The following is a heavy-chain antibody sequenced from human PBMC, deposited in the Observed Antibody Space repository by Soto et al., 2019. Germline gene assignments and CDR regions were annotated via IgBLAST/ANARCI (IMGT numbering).Heavy chain of an antibody. CDR3: ARVNYGDYYYGMDV. CDR1: GGSINYSY. D-gene: IGHD4-17*01. CDR2: ISYAGSG. Sequence: PSETLSRTCTVSGGSINYSYWTSIRRAAGQGLQWIAYISYAGSGNYNASLKSRLTISVDTSKSQFSLKLSSVTAADTALYYCARVNYGDYYYGMDVWGEGTTVTVS. V-gene: IGHV4-59*01. J-gene: IGHJ6*02.